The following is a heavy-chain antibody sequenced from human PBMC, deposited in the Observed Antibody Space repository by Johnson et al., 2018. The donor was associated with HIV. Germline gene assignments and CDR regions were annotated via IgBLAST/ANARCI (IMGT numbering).Heavy chain of an antibody. Sequence: VQLVESGGGLVKPGGSLRLSCAASGFTFSDAWMNWVRQAPGKGLEWVGRVKSKTDGGTTDYAAPVKGRFTISRDGSKTTLYLQMNSLKTEDTAVYYCTTGLYWNDAFDIWGQGTMVTVSS. CDR2: VKSKTDGGTT. CDR3: TTGLYWNDAFDI. CDR1: GFTFSDAW. V-gene: IGHV3-15*01. J-gene: IGHJ3*02. D-gene: IGHD1-1*01.